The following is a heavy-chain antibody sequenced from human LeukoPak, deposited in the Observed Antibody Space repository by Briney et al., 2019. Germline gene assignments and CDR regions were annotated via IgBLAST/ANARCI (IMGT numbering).Heavy chain of an antibody. V-gene: IGHV4-34*01. CDR1: GGSFSGYY. CDR3: ARRSDYDILTGYSNSRFDP. Sequence: SETLSLTCAVYGGSFSGYYWSWIRQPPGKGLEWIGEINHSGSTNYNPSLKSRVTISVDTSKNQFSLKLSSVTAADTAVYYCARRSDYDILTGYSNSRFDPWGQGTLVTVSS. CDR2: INHSGST. D-gene: IGHD3-9*01. J-gene: IGHJ5*02.